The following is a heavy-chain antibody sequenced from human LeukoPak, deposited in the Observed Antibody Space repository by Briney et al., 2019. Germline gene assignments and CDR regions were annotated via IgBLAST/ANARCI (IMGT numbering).Heavy chain of an antibody. CDR3: ARGGLYKFDY. CDR2: VIGSGGNT. D-gene: IGHD1-14*01. Sequence: GGSLRLSRAASGFTFSSYWMSWVRQAPGKGLEWVSTVIGSGGNTYYADSVRGRFTISRDNSKNTLYLQINSLGADDTAVYYCARGGLYKFDYWGQGTLVTVSS. V-gene: IGHV3-23*01. CDR1: GFTFSSYW. J-gene: IGHJ4*02.